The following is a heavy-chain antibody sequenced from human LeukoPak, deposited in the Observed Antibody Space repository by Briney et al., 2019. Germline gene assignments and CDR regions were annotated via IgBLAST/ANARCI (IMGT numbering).Heavy chain of an antibody. CDR3: ATIKRGSIFGYFDF. CDR1: GGSISSHY. Sequence: SETLSLTCTVSGGSISSHYWSWIRQPPGKGLEWIAYLFDSVNTKDNPPLQSRLTLSADTSKNQFSLRLSSVTAADTAVYYCATIKRGSIFGYFDFRGQGIKVTVSS. V-gene: IGHV4-59*11. J-gene: IGHJ4*02. D-gene: IGHD5-18*01. CDR2: LFDSVNT.